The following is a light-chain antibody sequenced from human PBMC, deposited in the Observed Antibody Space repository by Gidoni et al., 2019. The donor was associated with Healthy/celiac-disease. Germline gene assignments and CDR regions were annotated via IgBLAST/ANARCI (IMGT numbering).Light chain of an antibody. V-gene: IGKV3-15*01. CDR1: QSVNSN. CDR3: QQYNNWPLT. J-gene: IGKJ4*01. CDR2: GAS. Sequence: EIVMTQSPATLSVSPGERATLSCRASQSVNSNLAWYQQKPGQAPRLLIYGASTRATGIPARFSGSGSGTEFTLTISRLQSEDFAVYYCQQYNNWPLTFGGGTKVEIK.